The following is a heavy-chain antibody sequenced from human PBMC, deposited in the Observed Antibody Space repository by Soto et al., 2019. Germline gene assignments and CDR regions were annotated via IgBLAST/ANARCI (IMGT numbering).Heavy chain of an antibody. CDR3: ARTPYEGQLPKLSENYFDY. V-gene: IGHV4-39*01. CDR2: IYYSGST. CDR1: GGSISSSSYY. Sequence: PSETLSLTYTVSGGSISSSSYYWGWIRQPPGKGLEWIGSIYYSGSTYYNPSLKSRVTISVDTSKNQFSLKLSLRSDDTAVYYCARTPYEGQLPKLSENYFDYWGQGTLVTVSS. D-gene: IGHD2-2*01. J-gene: IGHJ4*02.